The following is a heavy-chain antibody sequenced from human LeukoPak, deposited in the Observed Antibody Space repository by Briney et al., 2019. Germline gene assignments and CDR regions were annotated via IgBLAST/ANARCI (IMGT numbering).Heavy chain of an antibody. CDR1: GYTFSSYG. CDR2: ISYDGSNK. V-gene: IGHV3-30*18. D-gene: IGHD3-10*01. Sequence: PGGSLRLSCAASGYTFSSYGMHWVRQAPGKGLEWVAVISYDGSNKYYADSVKGRFTISRDNSKNTLYLQMNSLRAEDTAVYYCAKDHGGYYGSGSYYIDYWGQGTLVTVSS. J-gene: IGHJ4*02. CDR3: AKDHGGYYGSGSYYIDY.